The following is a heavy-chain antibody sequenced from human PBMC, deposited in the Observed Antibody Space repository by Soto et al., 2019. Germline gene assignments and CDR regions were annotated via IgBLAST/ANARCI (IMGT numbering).Heavy chain of an antibody. CDR2: IYYSESC. J-gene: IGHJ1*01. V-gene: IGHV4-59*08. Sequence: QVQLQESGPGLVKPSETLSLTCTVSGGSIGNSYWSWIRQSPGKGLRWIGYIYYSESCNYTPSLKSQGSKSVDTANYKCSLKLSSVNAADTAVYCCAGHSSSWQIFNSWGQGNLVIVSS. CDR1: GGSIGNSY. D-gene: IGHD6-13*01. CDR3: AGHSSSWQIFNS.